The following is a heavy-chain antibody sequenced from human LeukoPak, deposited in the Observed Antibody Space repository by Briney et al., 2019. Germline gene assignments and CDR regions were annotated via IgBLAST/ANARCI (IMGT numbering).Heavy chain of an antibody. CDR1: EFTFSSYG. V-gene: IGHV3-30*02. J-gene: IGHJ6*03. Sequence: GGSLRLSCAASEFTFSSYGMHWVRQAPGKGLEWVAFIRYDGSNKYYADSVKGRFTISRDNSKNTLYLQMNSLRAEDTAVYYCAKEGIVVGALYMDVWGKGTTVTVSS. D-gene: IGHD2-21*01. CDR2: IRYDGSNK. CDR3: AKEGIVVGALYMDV.